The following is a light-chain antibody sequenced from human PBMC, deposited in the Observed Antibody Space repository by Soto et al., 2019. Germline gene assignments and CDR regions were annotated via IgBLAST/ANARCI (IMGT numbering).Light chain of an antibody. J-gene: IGLJ2*01. CDR2: DNN. V-gene: IGLV1-51*01. CDR1: SSNIGNNY. Sequence: QSVLTQPPSVSEAPGQKVTISCSGSSSNIGNNYVSWYQQLPGTAPKLLIYDNNKRPSGIPDRFSGSKSGTSATLGITGLQTGDEADYYCGTWDSSLSALFGGGTKLTVL. CDR3: GTWDSSLSAL.